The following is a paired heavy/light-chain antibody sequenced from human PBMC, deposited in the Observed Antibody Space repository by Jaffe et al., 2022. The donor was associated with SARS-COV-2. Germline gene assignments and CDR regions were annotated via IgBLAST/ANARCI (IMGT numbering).Heavy chain of an antibody. J-gene: IGHJ4*02. CDR1: GFTFYVYA. Sequence: EVQLLESGGGLVQPGGSLRLSCEASGFTFYVYAMSWVRQAPGKGLEWVSALSGRGDGTYYADSVRGRFTISRDNFKDTVFLQMNSLRVEDTALYFCVKGTRNNFSSGSVDLWGQGTLVTVSS. CDR2: LSGRGDGT. V-gene: IGHV3-23*01. D-gene: IGHD3-10*01. CDR3: VKGTRNNFSSGSVDL.
Light chain of an antibody. Sequence: EIVLTQSPATLSLSPGERATLSCVASQSVTDYLAWYQQKPGQTPRLLIYDGSNRASGVPARFTGSGSGTDFTLTISSLEPEDFAVFYCQQRANWPWTFGQGTKVEIK. V-gene: IGKV3-11*01. J-gene: IGKJ1*01. CDR1: QSVTDY. CDR2: DGS. CDR3: QQRANWPWT.